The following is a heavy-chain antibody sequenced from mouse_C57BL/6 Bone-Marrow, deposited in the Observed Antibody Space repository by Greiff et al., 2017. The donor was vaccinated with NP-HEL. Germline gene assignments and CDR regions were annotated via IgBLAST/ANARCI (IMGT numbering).Heavy chain of an antibody. J-gene: IGHJ3*01. CDR1: GFSFNTYA. V-gene: IGHV10-1*01. Sequence: EVKVVESGGGLVQPKGSLKLSCAASGFSFNTYAMNWVRQAPGKGLEWVARIRSKSNNYATYYADSVKDRFTISRDDSESMLYLQMNNLKTEDTAMYYCVRHGGFAYWGQGTLVTVSA. CDR3: VRHGGFAY. CDR2: IRSKSNNYAT.